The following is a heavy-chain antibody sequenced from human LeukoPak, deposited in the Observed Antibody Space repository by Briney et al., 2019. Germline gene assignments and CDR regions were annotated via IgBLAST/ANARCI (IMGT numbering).Heavy chain of an antibody. Sequence: SETLSLTCTVSGGSISSSSYYWGWIRQPPGKGLEWIGSIYYSGSTYYNPSLKSRVTISVDTSKNQFSLKLSSVTAADTAVYYCARVTPYGGNSGTDYWGQGTLVTVSS. CDR2: IYYSGST. J-gene: IGHJ4*02. CDR1: GGSISSSSYY. D-gene: IGHD4-23*01. CDR3: ARVTPYGGNSGTDY. V-gene: IGHV4-39*07.